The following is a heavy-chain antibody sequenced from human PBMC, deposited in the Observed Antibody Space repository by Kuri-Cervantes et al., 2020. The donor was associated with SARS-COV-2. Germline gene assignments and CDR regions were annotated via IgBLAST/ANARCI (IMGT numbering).Heavy chain of an antibody. V-gene: IGHV4-34*01. CDR1: GGSFSGYY. CDR3: ARAKRITIFGVVSNFDY. D-gene: IGHD3-3*01. CDR2: INHSGST. J-gene: IGHJ4*02. Sequence: AVYGGSFSGYYWSWIRQPPGKGLEWIGEINHSGSTNYNPSLKSRVTISVDTSKNQFSLKLSSVTAADTAVYYCARAKRITIFGVVSNFDYWGQGTLVTVSS.